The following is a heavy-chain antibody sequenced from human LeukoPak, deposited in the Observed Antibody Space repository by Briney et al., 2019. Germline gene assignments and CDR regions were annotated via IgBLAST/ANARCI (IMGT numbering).Heavy chain of an antibody. D-gene: IGHD3-9*01. Sequence: ASVKVSCKSSGYTFTSYGISWVRQAPRQGLEWMGWISAYNGNTNYAQKLQGRATMTTDTSTSTAYMALRSLRSDDPAVYYCARDLETGYFRYWYFDLWGRGTLVTVSS. CDR1: GYTFTSYG. J-gene: IGHJ2*01. CDR2: ISAYNGNT. CDR3: ARDLETGYFRYWYFDL. V-gene: IGHV1-18*01.